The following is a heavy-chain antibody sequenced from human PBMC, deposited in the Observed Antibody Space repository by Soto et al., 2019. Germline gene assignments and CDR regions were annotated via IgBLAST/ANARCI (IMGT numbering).Heavy chain of an antibody. CDR2: ISSSSSTI. CDR1: GFTFSSYS. J-gene: IGHJ5*02. CDR3: VYSCWMGRRTRCYALGFDP. Sequence: GGSLRLSCAASGFTFSSYSMNWVRQAPGKGLEWVSYISSSSSTIYYADSVKGRFTISRDNATNSLYLQMNSLRAEDTAVYYCVYSCWMGRRTRCYALGFDPWGQGTLVTVSS. D-gene: IGHD2-2*01. V-gene: IGHV3-48*01.